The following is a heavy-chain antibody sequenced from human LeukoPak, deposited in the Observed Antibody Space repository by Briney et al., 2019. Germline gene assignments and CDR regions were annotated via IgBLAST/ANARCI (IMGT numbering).Heavy chain of an antibody. CDR3: ARQLKGLLDS. CDR1: GGAVTDSKY. J-gene: IGHJ4*02. CDR2: ISNGGST. Sequence: PSETLSLTCSVSGGAVTDSKYWTWIQLPPGNRLEWIGYISNGGSTEYNPSLKNRVTISLDTSKNQFSLKLISVTAADRAIYYCARQLKGLLDSWGQGTLVTVSS. V-gene: IGHV4-59*08.